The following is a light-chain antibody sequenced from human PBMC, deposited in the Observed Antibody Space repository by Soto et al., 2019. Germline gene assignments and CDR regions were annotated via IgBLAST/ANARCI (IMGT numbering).Light chain of an antibody. Sequence: EVVLTQSPAILSLSPGERATLSCRASQSIGSTLAWHQQRSGQAPRLLIYDASSRATGIPGRISGSGSGTDFALTISSLEVEDFAVYYCQHRGNWPAFGGGTKVEIK. V-gene: IGKV3-11*01. CDR2: DAS. J-gene: IGKJ4*01. CDR3: QHRGNWPA. CDR1: QSIGST.